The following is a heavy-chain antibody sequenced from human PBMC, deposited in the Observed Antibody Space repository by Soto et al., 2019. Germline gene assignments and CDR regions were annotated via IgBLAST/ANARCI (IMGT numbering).Heavy chain of an antibody. J-gene: IGHJ5*02. CDR3: ARDLVVVAATGWFDP. CDR2: ISAYNGNT. Sequence: ASVKVSCKASGYTFTSYGTSWVRQAPGQGLEWMGWISAYNGNTNYAQKLQGRVTMTTDTSTSTAYMELRSLRSDDTAVYYCARDLVVVAATGWFDPWGQGTLVTVSS. CDR1: GYTFTSYG. D-gene: IGHD2-15*01. V-gene: IGHV1-18*01.